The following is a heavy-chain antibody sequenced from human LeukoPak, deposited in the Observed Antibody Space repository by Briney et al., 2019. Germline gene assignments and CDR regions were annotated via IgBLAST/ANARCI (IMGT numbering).Heavy chain of an antibody. CDR1: GGTFSSYA. V-gene: IGHV1-69*06. D-gene: IGHD2-15*01. Sequence: GSSVKVSCKASGGTFSSYAISWVRQAPGQGLEWMGGIIPIFGTANYAQKFQGRVTITADKSTSTAYMELSSLRSEDTAVYYCARAPRPGYCSGGSCPFDYWGQGTLVTVSS. J-gene: IGHJ4*02. CDR3: ARAPRPGYCSGGSCPFDY. CDR2: IIPIFGTA.